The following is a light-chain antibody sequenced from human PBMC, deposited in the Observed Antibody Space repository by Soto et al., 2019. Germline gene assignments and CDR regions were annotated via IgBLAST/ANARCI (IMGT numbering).Light chain of an antibody. CDR1: SSDIGAYDY. CDR2: EVS. J-gene: IGLJ1*01. CDR3: SSYTTSSTLV. V-gene: IGLV2-14*01. Sequence: QSALTQPASLSGSPGQSITISCTGTSSDIGAYDYASWYQQHPGKAPKLLIYEVSNRPSGLSNRFSGSKSGNTASLTISGLQAEDEADYFCSSYTTSSTLVFGTGTKVTVL.